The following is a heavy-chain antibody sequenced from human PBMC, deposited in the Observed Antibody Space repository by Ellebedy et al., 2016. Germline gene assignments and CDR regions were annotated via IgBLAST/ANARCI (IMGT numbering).Heavy chain of an antibody. V-gene: IGHV4-61*02. J-gene: IGHJ4*02. D-gene: IGHD3-16*01. CDR1: GDSITSGAFY. CDR2: IYTTGNA. CDR3: ATLTIPGGSDS. Sequence: SETLSLXXTVSGDSITSGAFYWIWVRQPAGKGLEWIGRIYTTGNAIYNPSLKSRITMSVDTSRNHFSMELTSVTAADTAVYYCATLTIPGGSDSWGQGILVTVSS.